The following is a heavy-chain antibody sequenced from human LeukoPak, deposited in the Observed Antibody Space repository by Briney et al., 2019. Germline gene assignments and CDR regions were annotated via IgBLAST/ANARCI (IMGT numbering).Heavy chain of an antibody. J-gene: IGHJ4*02. CDR2: INPNSGGT. CDR3: ARDRTRTGYSSGWYHDY. Sequence: ASVKVSCKASGYTFTGYYMHWVRQAPGQGLEWMGWINPNSGGTNYTQKFQGRVTMTRDTSISTAYMELSRLRSDDTAVYYCARDRTRTGYSSGWYHDYWGQGTLVTVSS. V-gene: IGHV1-2*02. CDR1: GYTFTGYY. D-gene: IGHD6-19*01.